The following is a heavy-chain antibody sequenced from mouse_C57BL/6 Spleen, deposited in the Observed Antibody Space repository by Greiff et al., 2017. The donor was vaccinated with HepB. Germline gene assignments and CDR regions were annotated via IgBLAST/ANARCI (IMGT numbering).Heavy chain of an antibody. Sequence: VQLVESEGGLVQPGSSMKLSCTASGFTFSDYYMAWVRQVPEKGLEWVANINYDGSSTYYLDSLKSRFIISRDNAKNILYLQMSSLKSEDTATYYCARERPPYYAMDYWGQGTSVTVSS. CDR2: INYDGSST. CDR1: GFTFSDYY. J-gene: IGHJ4*01. V-gene: IGHV5-16*01. CDR3: ARERPPYYAMDY.